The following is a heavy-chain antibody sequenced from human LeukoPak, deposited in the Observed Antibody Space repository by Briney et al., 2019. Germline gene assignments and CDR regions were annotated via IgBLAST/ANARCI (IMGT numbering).Heavy chain of an antibody. V-gene: IGHV1-8*01. CDR3: AREGKLELTHKYNWFDP. CDR1: GYTFTSYD. Sequence: ASVKVSCKASGYTFTSYDINWVRQATGQGLEWMGWMNPNSGNTGYAQKFQGRVTMTRNTSISTAYMELSSLRSEDTAVYYCAREGKLELTHKYNWFDPWGQGTLVTVSS. D-gene: IGHD1-7*01. CDR2: MNPNSGNT. J-gene: IGHJ5*02.